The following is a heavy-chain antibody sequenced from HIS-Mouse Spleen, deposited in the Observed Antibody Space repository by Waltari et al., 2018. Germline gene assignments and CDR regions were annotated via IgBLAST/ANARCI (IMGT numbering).Heavy chain of an antibody. CDR1: GGSISSSSYY. CDR2: IYYSGRT. D-gene: IGHD6-13*01. CDR3: AREIPYSSSWYDWYFDL. Sequence: QLQLQESGPGLVKPSETLSLTCTVSGGSISSSSYYWGWIRQPPGKELEWIGSIYYSGRTYYNPSLKSRVTISVDTSKNQFSLKLSSVTAADTAVYYCAREIPYSSSWYDWYFDLWGRGTLVTVSS. J-gene: IGHJ2*01. V-gene: IGHV4-39*07.